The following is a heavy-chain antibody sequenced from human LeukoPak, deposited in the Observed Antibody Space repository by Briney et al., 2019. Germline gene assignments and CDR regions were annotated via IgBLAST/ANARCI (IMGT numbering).Heavy chain of an antibody. CDR1: GFTFSSYW. V-gene: IGHV3-74*01. D-gene: IGHD1-26*01. CDR2: INSDGSTT. Sequence: GGSLRLSCAASGFTFSSYWMHWVRQASGKGLVWVSRINSDGSTTNYADSVRGRFAISRDNAKNTLYLQMNSLRAEDTAVYYCARDGIVGATNFDYWGQGTLVTVSS. CDR3: ARDGIVGATNFDY. J-gene: IGHJ4*02.